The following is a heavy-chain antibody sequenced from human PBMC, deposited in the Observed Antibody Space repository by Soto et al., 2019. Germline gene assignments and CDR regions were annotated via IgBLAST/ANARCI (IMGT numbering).Heavy chain of an antibody. CDR2: INPNSGGT. CDR1: GYPLSGYY. Sequence: XSVKGSCNASGYPLSGYYMHWVRQAPGQGLEWMGWINPNSGGTNYAQKFQGRVTMTRDTSISTAYMELSRLRSDDTAVYYCARVKKSIVVVTPPGYWGQGTLVTVSS. V-gene: IGHV1-2*02. D-gene: IGHD2-21*02. CDR3: ARVKKSIVVVTPPGY. J-gene: IGHJ4*02.